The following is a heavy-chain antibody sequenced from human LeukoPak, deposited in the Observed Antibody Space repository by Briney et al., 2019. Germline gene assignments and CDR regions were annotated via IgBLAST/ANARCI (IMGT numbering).Heavy chain of an antibody. CDR1: GFTFSSYA. D-gene: IGHD6-13*01. V-gene: IGHV3-23*01. CDR3: AKSAEKIAAAGTHYYYYMDV. CDR2: ISGSGGST. J-gene: IGHJ6*03. Sequence: TGGSLRLSCAASGFTFSSYAMSWVRQAPGKGLEWVSAISGSGGSTYYADSVKGRFTISRDNSKNTLYLQMNSLRAEDTAVYYCAKSAEKIAAAGTHYYYYMDVWGKGTTVTVSS.